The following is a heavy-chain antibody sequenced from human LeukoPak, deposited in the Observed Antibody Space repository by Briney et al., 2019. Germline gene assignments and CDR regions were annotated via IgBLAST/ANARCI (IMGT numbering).Heavy chain of an antibody. CDR3: ARRQSLRGYYDFWSGYLY. CDR1: GGSISSSSYY. CDR2: INHSGST. V-gene: IGHV4-39*07. Sequence: SETLSLTCTVSGGSISSSSYYWGWIRQPPGKGLEWIGEINHSGSTNYNPSLKSRVTISVDTSKNQFSLKLSSVTAADTAVYYCARRQSLRGYYDFWSGYLYWGQGTLVTVSS. D-gene: IGHD3-3*01. J-gene: IGHJ4*02.